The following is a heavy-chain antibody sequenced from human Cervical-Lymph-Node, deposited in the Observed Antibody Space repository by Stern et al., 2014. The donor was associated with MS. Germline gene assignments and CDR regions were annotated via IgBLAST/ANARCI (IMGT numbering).Heavy chain of an antibody. J-gene: IGHJ4*02. CDR2: IYYSGST. Sequence: QVQLQESGPGLVKPSETLSLTCTVSGGSISPYYWSWIRQPPGKGLEWIGYIYYSGSTRYNPSLKSRVTISVDTSKNQFSLKLTSVTVADTAGYYCARDQATEGLDYWGQGTLVTVSS. V-gene: IGHV4-59*01. CDR3: ARDQATEGLDY. D-gene: IGHD5-24*01. CDR1: GGSISPYY.